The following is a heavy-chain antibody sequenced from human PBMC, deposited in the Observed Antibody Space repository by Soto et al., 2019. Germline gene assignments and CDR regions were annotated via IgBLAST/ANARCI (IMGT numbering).Heavy chain of an antibody. CDR3: ARADVTRYFSMDV. Sequence: QVQLQESGPGLVEASQTLSLTCTVSGGSISNADFYWSWIRQPPGKGLEWIGYIYYSKITFYSPSLKGRVFISIDTSKNQFSLKLSSVTAADTAVYYCARADVTRYFSMDVWGQGTTVTASS. D-gene: IGHD3-16*01. V-gene: IGHV4-30-4*01. CDR1: GGSISNADFY. CDR2: IYYSKIT. J-gene: IGHJ6*02.